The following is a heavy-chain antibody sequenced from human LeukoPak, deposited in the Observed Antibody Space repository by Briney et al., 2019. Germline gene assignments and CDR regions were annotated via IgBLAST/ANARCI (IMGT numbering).Heavy chain of an antibody. J-gene: IGHJ4*02. D-gene: IGHD3-9*01. CDR1: GYTFTDYY. V-gene: IGHV1-2*02. Sequence: GASVKLSCKASGYTFTDYYIHYVRQAPRQRLERMGWINPNSCGTNYAQKFQGRVTMTRDTSIATTYMDLSSLISDDTAVYYCARGHDNTGYNYFDYWGQGTLVTVSS. CDR2: INPNSCGT. CDR3: ARGHDNTGYNYFDY.